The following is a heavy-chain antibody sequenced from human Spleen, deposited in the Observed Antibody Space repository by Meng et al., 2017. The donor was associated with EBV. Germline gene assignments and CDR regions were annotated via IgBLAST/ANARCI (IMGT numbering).Heavy chain of an antibody. CDR3: ARDQISEWDFYDY. CDR2: PHHTGSS. Sequence: QVELVASGPGLGKPEGLLSLTRDDHSGHYRSPNWWSGFRQPPGKGLEWIGEPHHTGSSNYNPSLKSRVTISVDKSKNQFSLKLNYVTAADTAVYYCARDQISEWDFYDYWGQGILVTVSS. V-gene: IGHV4-4*02. CDR1: SGHYRSPNW. J-gene: IGHJ4*02. D-gene: IGHD2/OR15-2a*01.